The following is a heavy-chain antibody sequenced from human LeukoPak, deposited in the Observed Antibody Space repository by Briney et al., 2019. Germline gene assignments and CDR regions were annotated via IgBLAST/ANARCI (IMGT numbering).Heavy chain of an antibody. D-gene: IGHD3-3*01. CDR3: ATGFLDPTIWIL. J-gene: IGHJ4*02. Sequence: GGSLRLSCAASGFTFSSYAMSWVRQAPGKGLEWVSAISGSGGSTYYADSVKGRFTISRDNSKNTLYLQMNSLRAEDTAVYYCATGFLDPTIWILWGQGTLVTVSS. V-gene: IGHV3-23*01. CDR2: ISGSGGST. CDR1: GFTFSSYA.